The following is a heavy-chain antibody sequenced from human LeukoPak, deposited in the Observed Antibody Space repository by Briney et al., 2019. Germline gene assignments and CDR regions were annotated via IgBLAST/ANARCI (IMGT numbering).Heavy chain of an antibody. Sequence: PGGSLRLSCAASGFTFDDYAMHWVRQAPGKGLEWVSGISWNSGSIGYADSVKGRFTISRDNAKNSLYLQMNSLRDEDTAVYSCARDGVRDGLYFDRWGQGTLVTVSS. CDR3: ARDGVRDGLYFDR. J-gene: IGHJ4*02. CDR2: ISWNSGSI. CDR1: GFTFDDYA. D-gene: IGHD5-24*01. V-gene: IGHV3-9*01.